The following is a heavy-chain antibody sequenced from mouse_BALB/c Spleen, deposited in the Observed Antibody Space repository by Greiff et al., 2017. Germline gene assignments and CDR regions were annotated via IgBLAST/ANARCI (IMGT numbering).Heavy chain of an antibody. CDR3: TRGLDGYAMDY. CDR2: IYPGNSDT. Sequence: VKLQQSGTVLARPGASVKMSCKASGYTFTSYWMHWVKQRPGQGLEWIGAIYPGNSDTSYNQKFKGKAKLTAVTSTSTAYMELSSLTNEDSAVYYCTRGLDGYAMDYWGQGTSVTVSS. D-gene: IGHD2-10*02. V-gene: IGHV1-5*01. J-gene: IGHJ4*01. CDR1: GYTFTSYW.